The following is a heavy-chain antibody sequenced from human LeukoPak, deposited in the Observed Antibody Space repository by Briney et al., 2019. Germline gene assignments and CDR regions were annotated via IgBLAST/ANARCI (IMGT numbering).Heavy chain of an antibody. J-gene: IGHJ4*02. D-gene: IGHD2-8*01. CDR1: GFTFSSYC. Sequence: PGGSLRLSCTASGFTFSSYCMHWVRQAPGKGLVWVSHIKTDGSTVSYADSVKGRFTISRDNAKNTLYLQMNSLRAEDTAVYFCARAGFYNGLDYWGQGTLVTASS. CDR3: ARAGFYNGLDY. CDR2: IKTDGSTV. V-gene: IGHV3-74*01.